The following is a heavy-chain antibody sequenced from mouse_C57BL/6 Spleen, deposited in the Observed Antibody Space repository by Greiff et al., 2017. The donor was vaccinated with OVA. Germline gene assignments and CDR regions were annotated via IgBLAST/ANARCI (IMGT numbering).Heavy chain of an antibody. CDR3: ARGGAILRWFDY. J-gene: IGHJ2*01. CDR2: IDPSDSYT. V-gene: IGHV1-69*01. CDR1: GYTFTSYW. D-gene: IGHD1-1*01. Sequence: VQLQQPGAELVMPGASVKLSCKASGYTFTSYWMHWVKQRPGQGLEWIGEIDPSDSYTNYNQKFKGKSTLTVDKSSSTAYMQLSSLTSEDSAVYYCARGGAILRWFDYWGQGTTLTVSS.